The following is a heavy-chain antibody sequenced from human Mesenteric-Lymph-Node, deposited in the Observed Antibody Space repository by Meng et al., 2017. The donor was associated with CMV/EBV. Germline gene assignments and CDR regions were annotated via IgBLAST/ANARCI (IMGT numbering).Heavy chain of an antibody. CDR3: ARLISGIAAAGIDY. Sequence: ESLKISCTVSGGSISTTSYYWGWIRQPPGKGLEWIGNIFYSGITYYNPSLTSRVTISVDTSKNQFSLKLSSVTAADTALYYCARLISGIAAAGIDYWGQGTLVTVSS. V-gene: IGHV4-39*01. CDR1: GGSISTTSYY. CDR2: IFYSGIT. D-gene: IGHD6-13*01. J-gene: IGHJ4*02.